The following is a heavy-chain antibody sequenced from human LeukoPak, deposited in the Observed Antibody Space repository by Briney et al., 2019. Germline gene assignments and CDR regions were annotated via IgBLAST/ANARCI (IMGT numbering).Heavy chain of an antibody. Sequence: GGSLRLSCAASGFTFSSYAMSWVRRAPGKGLEWVSAISGSGGSTYYADSVKGRFTISRDNSKNTLYLQMNSLRAEDTAVYYCAKGAFGDIYHQRYYFDYWGQGTLVTVSS. CDR2: ISGSGGST. J-gene: IGHJ4*02. CDR1: GFTFSSYA. CDR3: AKGAFGDIYHQRYYFDY. D-gene: IGHD3-9*01. V-gene: IGHV3-23*01.